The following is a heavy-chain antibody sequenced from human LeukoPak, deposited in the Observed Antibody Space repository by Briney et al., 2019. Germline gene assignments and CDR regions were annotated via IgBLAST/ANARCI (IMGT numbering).Heavy chain of an antibody. CDR2: INPSGGST. J-gene: IGHJ5*02. CDR3: ARDNSVEDTAWWFDP. D-gene: IGHD4-23*01. CDR1: GYTFTSYY. V-gene: IGHV1-46*01. Sequence: ASVKVSCKASGYTFTSYYMHWVRQAPGQGLEWMGIINPSGGSTSYAQKFQGRVTMTRDLSTSTDYMELSSLRSEDTAVYYCARDNSVEDTAWWFDPWGQGTLVTVSS.